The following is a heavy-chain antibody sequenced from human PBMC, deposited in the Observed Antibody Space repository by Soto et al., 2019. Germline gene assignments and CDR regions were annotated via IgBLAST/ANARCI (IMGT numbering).Heavy chain of an antibody. CDR1: GFTFSSYW. Sequence: GGSLRLSCAASGFTFSSYWMHWVRQAPGKGLVWVSRINSDGSSTSYADSVKGRFTISRDNAKNTLYLQMNSLRAEDTAVYYCARDGPRQWLENWGYYYGMDVWGQGTTVTVSS. CDR3: ARDGPRQWLENWGYYYGMDV. V-gene: IGHV3-74*01. CDR2: INSDGSST. D-gene: IGHD6-19*01. J-gene: IGHJ6*02.